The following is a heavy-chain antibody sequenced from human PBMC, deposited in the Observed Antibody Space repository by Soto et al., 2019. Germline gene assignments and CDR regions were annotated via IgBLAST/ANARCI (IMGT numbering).Heavy chain of an antibody. Sequence: SETLSLTCTVSGGSISSYYWSWIRQPAGKGLEWIGYIFYSGSTNYNPSLKSRVTISVDTSKNQFSLKMSSVTAADTAVYYCARVGSSGWSPDYWGRGTLVTVS. D-gene: IGHD6-19*01. V-gene: IGHV4-59*01. J-gene: IGHJ4*02. CDR1: GGSISSYY. CDR2: IFYSGST. CDR3: ARVGSSGWSPDY.